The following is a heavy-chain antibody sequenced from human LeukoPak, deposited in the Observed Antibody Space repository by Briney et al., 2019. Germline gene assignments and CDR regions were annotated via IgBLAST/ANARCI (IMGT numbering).Heavy chain of an antibody. J-gene: IGHJ4*02. Sequence: SETLSLTCTVSGGSISSGSYYWAWIRQPPGKGLEWIGSIYHTGSTYYNPSLKSRVIISVDTSKNQFSLKLNSVTPADTAVYCCARRARYGGFGYWGQGTLVTVSS. CDR3: ARRARYGGFGY. D-gene: IGHD1-26*01. CDR2: IYHTGST. V-gene: IGHV4-39*07. CDR1: GGSISSGSYY.